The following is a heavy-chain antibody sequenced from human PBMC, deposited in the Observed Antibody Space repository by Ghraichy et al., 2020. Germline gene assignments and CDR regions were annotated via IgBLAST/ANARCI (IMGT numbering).Heavy chain of an antibody. Sequence: ASVKVSCKASGYTFTSYGISWVRQAPGQGLEWMGWISAYNGNTNYAQKLQGRVTMTTDTSTSTAYMELRSLRSDDTAVYYCARRGPVVIRPSRDNWFDPWGQGTLVTVSS. CDR2: ISAYNGNT. V-gene: IGHV1-18*04. D-gene: IGHD3-22*01. CDR1: GYTFTSYG. J-gene: IGHJ5*02. CDR3: ARRGPVVIRPSRDNWFDP.